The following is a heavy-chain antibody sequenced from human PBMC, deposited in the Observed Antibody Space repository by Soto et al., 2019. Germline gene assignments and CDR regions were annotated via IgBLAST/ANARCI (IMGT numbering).Heavy chain of an antibody. CDR2: ISSSSSYI. CDR3: ARDWPELLWFGELTNYYGMDV. Sequence: GSLRLSCAASGFTFSSYSMNWVRQSAFKWLEWVSSISSSSSYIYYADSVKGRFTISRDNAKNSLYLQMNSLRAEDTAVYYCARDWPELLWFGELTNYYGMDVWGQGTTVTVSS. CDR1: GFTFSSYS. D-gene: IGHD3-10*01. J-gene: IGHJ6*02. V-gene: IGHV3-21*01.